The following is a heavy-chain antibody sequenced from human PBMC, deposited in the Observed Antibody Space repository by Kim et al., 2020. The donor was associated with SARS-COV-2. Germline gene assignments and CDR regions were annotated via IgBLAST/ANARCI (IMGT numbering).Heavy chain of an antibody. CDR3: AREDNGRFDY. Sequence: SETLSLTCTVSGDSINSGGYSWNWIRQHPGKGLEWIGYIYYGATNFNPSTNYNPSLKSRVSISIGTSENHLSLKLTSVTDADTAVYYCAREDNGRFDYWG. D-gene: IGHD2-8*01. J-gene: IGHJ4*01. V-gene: IGHV4-31*03. CDR2: IYYGATNFNPST. CDR1: GDSINSGGYS.